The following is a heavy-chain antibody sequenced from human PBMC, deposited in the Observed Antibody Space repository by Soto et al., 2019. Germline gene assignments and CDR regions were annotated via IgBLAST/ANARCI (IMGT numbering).Heavy chain of an antibody. Sequence: ISTDSGGSISSTSYYWGWIRQPPGKGLEWIGSIYYSGSTYYNPSLKSRVTIYVDTSKNQFSLKLNSVTAADTAVYYCARDRVGNFDYWGQGTLVTVSS. J-gene: IGHJ4*02. CDR1: GGSISSTSYY. CDR3: ARDRVGNFDY. V-gene: IGHV4-39*02. CDR2: IYYSGST. D-gene: IGHD1-26*01.